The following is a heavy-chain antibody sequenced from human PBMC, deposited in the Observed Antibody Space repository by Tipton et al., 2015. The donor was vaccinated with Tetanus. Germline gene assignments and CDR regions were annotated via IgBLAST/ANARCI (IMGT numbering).Heavy chain of an antibody. V-gene: IGHV4-4*07. Sequence: TLSLTCTVSGGSISSYYWSWIRQPAGKGLEWIGRIYTSGSTNYNPSLKSRVTMSVDTSKNQFSLKLSSVTAADTAVYYCARDIATTVVTVDASDIWGQGTMVTVSS. J-gene: IGHJ3*02. CDR2: IYTSGST. CDR3: ARDIATTVVTVDASDI. D-gene: IGHD4-23*01. CDR1: GGSISSYY.